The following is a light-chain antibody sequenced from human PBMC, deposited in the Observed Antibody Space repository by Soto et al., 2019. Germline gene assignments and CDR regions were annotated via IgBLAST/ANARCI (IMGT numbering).Light chain of an antibody. J-gene: IGKJ5*01. CDR3: QQYGSSPIT. CDR2: AAS. V-gene: IGKV3-20*01. Sequence: EIVLTQSPGTLSLSPGERATLSCRASQSVSSNFLAWYQQKSGQAPRLLIYAASSRATGIPGRFSGSGSGTGFTLTISRLEPEDFAVYYCQQYGSSPITFGQGTRLEI. CDR1: QSVSSNF.